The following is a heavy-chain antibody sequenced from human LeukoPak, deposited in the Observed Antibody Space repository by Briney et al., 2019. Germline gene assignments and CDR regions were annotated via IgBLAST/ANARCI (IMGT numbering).Heavy chain of an antibody. V-gene: IGHV4-59*12. CDR3: AREANWGSGAFDI. D-gene: IGHD7-27*01. CDR2: IYHSGST. Sequence: SETLSLTCTVSGGSISSYYWSWIRQPPGKGLEWIGYIYHSGSTYYNPSLKSRVTISVDRSKNQFSLKLSSVTAADTAVYYCAREANWGSGAFDIWGQGTMVTVSS. J-gene: IGHJ3*02. CDR1: GGSISSYY.